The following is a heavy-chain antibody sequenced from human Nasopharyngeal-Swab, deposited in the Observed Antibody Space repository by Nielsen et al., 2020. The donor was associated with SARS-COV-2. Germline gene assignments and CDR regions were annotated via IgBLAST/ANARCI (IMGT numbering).Heavy chain of an antibody. CDR2: IIPIFGTA. CDR1: GGTFSGYA. V-gene: IGHV1-69*06. Sequence: VKVSCKASGGTFSGYAISWVRQAPGQGLEWMGGIIPIFGTANYAQKFQGRVTITADKSTSTAYMELSSLRSEDTAVYYCARGAGSGAFDIWGQGTMVTVSS. D-gene: IGHD6-19*01. J-gene: IGHJ3*02. CDR3: ARGAGSGAFDI.